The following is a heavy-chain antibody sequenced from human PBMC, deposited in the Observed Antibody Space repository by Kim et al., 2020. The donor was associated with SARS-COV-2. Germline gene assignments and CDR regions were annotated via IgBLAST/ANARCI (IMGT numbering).Heavy chain of an antibody. CDR1: GGSISSYY. CDR3: SSASFPMFRVVMNWFDP. CDR2: IYYSGSS. J-gene: IGHJ5*02. Sequence: SETLSLTCTVSGGSISSYYWSWIRQPPGTGLEWIGYIYYSGSSNSNPSLKSRVPISVDTYTNQYSLNLSFGTAADTAAAYCSSASFPMFRVVMNWFDP. V-gene: IGHV4-59*01. D-gene: IGHD3-22*01.